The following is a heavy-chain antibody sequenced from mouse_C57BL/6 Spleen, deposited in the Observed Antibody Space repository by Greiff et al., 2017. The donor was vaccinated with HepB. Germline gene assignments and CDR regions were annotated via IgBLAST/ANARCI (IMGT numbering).Heavy chain of an antibody. D-gene: IGHD2-2*01. CDR3: ARRGYGYHFDY. CDR1: GYTFTSYW. CDR2: IDPSDSYT. J-gene: IGHJ2*01. Sequence: QVQLQQPGAELVKPGASVKLSCKASGYTFTSYWMQWVKQRPGQGLEWIGEIDPSDSYTNYNQKFKGKATLTVDISSSTAYMQLSSLTSEDSAVYYCARRGYGYHFDYWGQGTTLTVSS. V-gene: IGHV1-50*01.